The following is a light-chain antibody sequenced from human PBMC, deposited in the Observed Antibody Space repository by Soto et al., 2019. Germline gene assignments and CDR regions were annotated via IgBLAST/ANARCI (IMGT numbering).Light chain of an antibody. CDR3: CSYTGSRVHYG. CDR1: SSDIGSYNL. CDR2: KVS. V-gene: IGLV2-23*02. Sequence: QSALTQPASVSGSPGQSSTLSCTGTSSDIGSYNLVSWYQQHPGRAPRLMIFKVSKRPSGVSNRFSGSKSGNTASLTLSGLQFEDEADYYCCSYTGSRVHYGFGPGTKLTVL. J-gene: IGLJ1*01.